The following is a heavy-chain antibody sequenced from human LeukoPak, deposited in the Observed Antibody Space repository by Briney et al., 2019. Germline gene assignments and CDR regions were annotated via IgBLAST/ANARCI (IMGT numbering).Heavy chain of an antibody. V-gene: IGHV4-61*02. J-gene: IGHJ5*02. Sequence: SETLSLTCTVSGGSLSSGTYYWSWIRQPAGKGLEWIGRIFTSGSANYNPSLKSRVTISVDTSKNQFSLKLSSLTTADTAVYYCARAYSSAYYYNWFDPWGQGTLVTVSS. CDR2: IFTSGSA. D-gene: IGHD3-22*01. CDR3: ARAYSSAYYYNWFDP. CDR1: GGSLSSGTYY.